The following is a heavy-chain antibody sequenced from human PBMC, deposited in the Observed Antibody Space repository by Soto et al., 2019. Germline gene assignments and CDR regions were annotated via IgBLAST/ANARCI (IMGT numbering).Heavy chain of an antibody. CDR2: FDPEDGET. J-gene: IGHJ2*01. Sequence: VLVKGACKTVGYTMTVVFSHCVSKDHGEGLEWLGGFDPEDGETIYAQKFQGRVTMTEDTSTDTAYMELSSLRSEDTAVYYCSRTRRKTRCSIDL. CDR3: SRTRRKTRCSIDL. D-gene: IGHD3-10*02. CDR1: GYTMTVVF. V-gene: IGHV1-24*01.